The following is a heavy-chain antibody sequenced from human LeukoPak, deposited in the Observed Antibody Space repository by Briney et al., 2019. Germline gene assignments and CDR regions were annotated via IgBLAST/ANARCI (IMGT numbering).Heavy chain of an antibody. D-gene: IGHD3-10*01. CDR3: ARYGITIVRGGKYYFDS. J-gene: IGHJ4*02. Sequence: PSETLSLTCTVSGGSIGGYFWSWIRQPPGKGLEWIGYIHYSGTTNYNPSLNSRVTISVDTSKNQFSLRLSSVTAADTAVYYCARYGITIVRGGKYYFDSWGQGTLVTVSS. CDR1: GGSIGGYF. CDR2: IHYSGTT. V-gene: IGHV4-59*08.